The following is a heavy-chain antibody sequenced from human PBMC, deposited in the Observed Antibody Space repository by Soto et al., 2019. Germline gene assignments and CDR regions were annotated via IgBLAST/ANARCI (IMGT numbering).Heavy chain of an antibody. CDR1: GFSLSTSGVG. CDR3: AHMMVRAYYYGMDV. V-gene: IGHV2-5*02. CDR2: IYWDDDK. Sequence: QITLKESGPTLVKPTQTLTLTCTFSGFSLSTSGVGVGWIRQPPGKALEWLALIYWDDDKRYSPSLKSRLTITKATSKTQVVLTMTNMDPVDTATYYCAHMMVRAYYYGMDVWGQGTTVTVSS. J-gene: IGHJ6*02. D-gene: IGHD3-10*01.